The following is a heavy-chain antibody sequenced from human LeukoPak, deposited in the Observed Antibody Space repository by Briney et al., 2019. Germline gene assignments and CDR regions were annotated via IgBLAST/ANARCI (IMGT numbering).Heavy chain of an antibody. V-gene: IGHV3-48*01. Sequence: PGGSLRLSCAAFEFTFSSYYMNWVRQAPGKGLEWISYISGSSNTMYYADSVKGRFFISRGNARNSLYLQINGLTVEDTAVYYCARDRVRGLRTGAFDIWGQGTVVTVSS. CDR2: ISGSSNTM. J-gene: IGHJ3*02. D-gene: IGHD3-10*01. CDR3: ARDRVRGLRTGAFDI. CDR1: EFTFSSYY.